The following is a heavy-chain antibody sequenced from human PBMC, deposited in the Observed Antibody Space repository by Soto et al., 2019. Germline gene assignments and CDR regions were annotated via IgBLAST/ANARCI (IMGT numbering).Heavy chain of an antibody. CDR1: GYSFSNFY. D-gene: IGHD2-15*01. V-gene: IGHV1-46*01. J-gene: IGHJ6*02. CDR3: ARGAVVVPNGLIAGMDV. CDR2: IDPSSGTT. Sequence: GASVKVSCKPSGYSFSNFYVHWVRQAPGQGLEWMGIIDPSSGTTSYTQKFQERVTMTRDTPMSTVYMELSRLRSEDTAVYYCARGAVVVPNGLIAGMDVWGLGTTVTVSS.